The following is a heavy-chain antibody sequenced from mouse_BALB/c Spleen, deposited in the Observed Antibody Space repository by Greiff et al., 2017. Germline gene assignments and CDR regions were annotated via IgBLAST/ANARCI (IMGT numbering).Heavy chain of an antibody. CDR2: IWSGGST. V-gene: IGHV2-2-2*01. J-gene: IGHJ4*01. CDR3: VRIELWSPMDY. Sequence: VQLQQSGPGLVQPSQSLSITCTVSGFSLTSYGVHWVRQSPGKGLEWLGVIWSGGSTDYNAAFISRLSISKDNSKSQVFFKMNSLQADDTAIYYCVRIELWSPMDYWGQGTSVTVSS. CDR1: GFSLTSYG. D-gene: IGHD1-1*02.